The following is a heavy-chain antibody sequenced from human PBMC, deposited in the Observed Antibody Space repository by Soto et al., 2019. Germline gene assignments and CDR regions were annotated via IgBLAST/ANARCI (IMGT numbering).Heavy chain of an antibody. V-gene: IGHV5-51*01. J-gene: IGHJ3*02. CDR1: GDSFTSYW. CDR2: IYPGDSDT. CDR3: ARFTIFGVVDAFDI. Sequence: GESQKISSKGSGDSFTSYWIGWVRQMPGKGLEWMGIIYPGDSDTRYSPSFQGQVTISADKSISTAYLQWSSLKASDTAMYYCARFTIFGVVDAFDIWGQGTMVTVSS. D-gene: IGHD3-3*01.